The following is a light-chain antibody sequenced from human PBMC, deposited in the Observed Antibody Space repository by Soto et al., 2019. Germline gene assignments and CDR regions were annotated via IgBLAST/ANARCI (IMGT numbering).Light chain of an antibody. V-gene: IGLV2-14*03. CDR2: DVS. CDR1: SSDIGGYNY. Sequence: QSALTQPASVSGSPGQSLTISCTGTSSDIGGYNYVSWYQRHPGKAPKLMIYDVSNRPSGVSNRFSGSKSGNMASLTISGLQAEDEADYYCSSYTSSSTLYVVFGGGTKLTVL. J-gene: IGLJ2*01. CDR3: SSYTSSSTLYVV.